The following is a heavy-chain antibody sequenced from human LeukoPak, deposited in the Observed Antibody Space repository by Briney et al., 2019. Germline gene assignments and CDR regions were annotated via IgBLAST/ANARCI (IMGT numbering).Heavy chain of an antibody. J-gene: IGHJ3*02. Sequence: PGGSLRLSCAASGFTVSSNYMSWVRQAPGKGLDWVSVIFSGGGRNYADSVKGRFTISRDNSKNMLYLQMNSLRAEDTAVYYCAGYYDTSGSHAFDIWGQGTMVTVSS. CDR2: IFSGGGR. D-gene: IGHD3-22*01. CDR1: GFTVSSNY. CDR3: AGYYDTSGSHAFDI. V-gene: IGHV3-53*01.